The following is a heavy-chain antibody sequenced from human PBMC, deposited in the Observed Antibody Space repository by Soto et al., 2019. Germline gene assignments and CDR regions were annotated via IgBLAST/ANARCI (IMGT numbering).Heavy chain of an antibody. V-gene: IGHV4-31*03. CDR1: GGSISSGGYY. CDR3: ASLSQYYDILTGYYSGYYYYYMDV. D-gene: IGHD3-9*01. J-gene: IGHJ6*03. CDR2: IYYSGST. Sequence: QVQLQESGPGLVKPSQTLSLTCTVSGGSISSGGYYWSWIRQHPGKGLEWIGYIYYSGSTYYNPCRKSGFTISVDTSKNQFSLKLSSVTAADTAVYYCASLSQYYDILTGYYSGYYYYYMDVWGKGTTVTVSS.